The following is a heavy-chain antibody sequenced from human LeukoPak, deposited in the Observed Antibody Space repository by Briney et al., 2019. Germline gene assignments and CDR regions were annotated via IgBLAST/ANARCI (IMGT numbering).Heavy chain of an antibody. CDR2: ISGSGGST. J-gene: IGHJ3*02. V-gene: IGHV3-23*01. CDR1: GFTFSSYA. CDR3: AKDETLWFGELLAAFDI. Sequence: TGGSLRLSCAASGFTFSSYAMSWVRQAPGKGLEWVSAISGSGGSTYYADSVKGQFTISRDNSKNTLYLQMNSLRAEDTAVYYCAKDETLWFGELLAAFDIWGQGTMVTVSS. D-gene: IGHD3-10*01.